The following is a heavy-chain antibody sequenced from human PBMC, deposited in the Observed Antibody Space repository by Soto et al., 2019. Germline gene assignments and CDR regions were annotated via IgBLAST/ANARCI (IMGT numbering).Heavy chain of an antibody. V-gene: IGHV5-51*01. CDR1: GYSFTSYW. Sequence: PGESLKISCKGSGYSFTSYWIGWVRQMPGKSLEWMGIIYPGDSDTRYSPSFQGQVTISADKSISTAYLQWSSLKASDTAMYYCARVGPYCSGGSCYSGYWGQGTLVTLSS. CDR3: ARVGPYCSGGSCYSGY. J-gene: IGHJ4*02. D-gene: IGHD2-15*01. CDR2: IYPGDSDT.